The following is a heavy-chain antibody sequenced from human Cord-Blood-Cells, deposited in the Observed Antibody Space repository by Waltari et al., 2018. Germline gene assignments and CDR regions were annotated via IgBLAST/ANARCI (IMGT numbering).Heavy chain of an antibody. CDR2: IRSKAYGGTT. J-gene: IGHJ4*02. Sequence: EVQLVESGGGLVKPGRSLRLSCTASGFTFGDYAMSWFRQAPGRGRGWVGFIRSKAYGGTTKYAASVKGRFTISRDDSKSIAYLQMNSLKTEDTAVYYCTRGHGSGSYSTDFDYWGQGTLVTVSS. V-gene: IGHV3-49*05. CDR3: TRGHGSGSYSTDFDY. D-gene: IGHD3-10*01. CDR1: GFTFGDYA.